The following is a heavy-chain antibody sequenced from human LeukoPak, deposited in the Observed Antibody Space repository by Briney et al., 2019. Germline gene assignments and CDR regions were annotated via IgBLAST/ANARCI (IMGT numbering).Heavy chain of an antibody. Sequence: SETLSLTCAVYGGSFSGYYWSWIRQPPGKGLEWIGEINHSGSTNYNPSLKSRVTISVDTSKNQLSLNLSSVTAADTAAYYCARSRDTSYHFYMDVWGKGTTVTVSS. D-gene: IGHD2-2*02. V-gene: IGHV4-34*01. CDR2: INHSGST. CDR3: ARSRDTSYHFYMDV. CDR1: GGSFSGYY. J-gene: IGHJ6*03.